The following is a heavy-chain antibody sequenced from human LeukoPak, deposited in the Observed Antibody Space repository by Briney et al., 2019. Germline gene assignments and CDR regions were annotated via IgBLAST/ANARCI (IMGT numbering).Heavy chain of an antibody. Sequence: SETLSLTCTVSGGSISSYYWSWIRQPPGKGLEWIGYIYYSRSTNYNPSLKSRVTISVDTSKNQFSLKLSSVTAADTAVYYCARHLGSVAAAGTLDYWGQGTLVTVSS. D-gene: IGHD6-13*01. CDR1: GGSISSYY. CDR2: IYYSRST. V-gene: IGHV4-59*08. CDR3: ARHLGSVAAAGTLDY. J-gene: IGHJ4*02.